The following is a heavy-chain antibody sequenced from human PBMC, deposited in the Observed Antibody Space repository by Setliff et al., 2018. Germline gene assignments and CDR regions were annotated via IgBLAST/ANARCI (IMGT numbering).Heavy chain of an antibody. D-gene: IGHD1-26*01. CDR1: GGSISSGVYS. CDR2: IYHSGST. J-gene: IGHJ5*02. Sequence: SETLSLTCAVSGGSISSGVYSWNWIRQPPGMGLEWIGHIYHSGSTSYNPSLKSRVTISVDGSKNQFSLKLTSVTATDTAVYYCARGEGPWGQGTLVTVSS. CDR3: ARGEGP. V-gene: IGHV4-30-2*01.